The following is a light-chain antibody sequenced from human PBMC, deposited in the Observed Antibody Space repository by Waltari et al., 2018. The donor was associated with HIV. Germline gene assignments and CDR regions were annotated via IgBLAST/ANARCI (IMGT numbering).Light chain of an antibody. CDR1: TPNIGGNH. J-gene: IGLJ3*02. CDR3: AAWDNSLGAWL. V-gene: IGLV1-47*01. Sequence: QSVLTQPPSASGTPGQPVTISCSGSTPNIGGNHVYWFQQCPGTAPRLLIYKNDQRPSGVPGRFAGSKSGTSASLAISWLRSEDEADYYCAAWDNSLGAWLFGGGAKLTVL. CDR2: KND.